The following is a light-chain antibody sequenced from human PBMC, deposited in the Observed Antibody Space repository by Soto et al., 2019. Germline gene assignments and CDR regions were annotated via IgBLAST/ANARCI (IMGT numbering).Light chain of an antibody. V-gene: IGKV3-15*01. CDR2: DAS. J-gene: IGKJ2*01. CDR3: QQYNNWPPYT. Sequence: EIVMTQSPATLSVSPGERATLPCRASQSISTNLAWYQQKPGQAPRLLIYDASTRATGIPARFSGTGSGTDFTLTISSLQSEDFAVYFCQQYNNWPPYTFGQGTKLEIK. CDR1: QSISTN.